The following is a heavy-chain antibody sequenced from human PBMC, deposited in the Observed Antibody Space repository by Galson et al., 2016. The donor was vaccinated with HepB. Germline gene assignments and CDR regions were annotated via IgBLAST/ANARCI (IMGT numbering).Heavy chain of an antibody. V-gene: IGHV3-74*01. CDR2: INADGTAT. CDR3: TRETRLYFDL. Sequence: AVRLSCAVAGLAFRRYWMRWVRQTPGKGLVCVSRINADGTATGYANSVNGRFTISRDDAKNTLYLQINTLRVEDTAVYYCTRETRLYFDLWGRGTLITVYS. CDR1: GLAFRRYW. J-gene: IGHJ2*01.